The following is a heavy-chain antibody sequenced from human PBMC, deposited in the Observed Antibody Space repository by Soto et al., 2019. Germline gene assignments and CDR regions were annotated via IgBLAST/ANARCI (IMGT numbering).Heavy chain of an antibody. V-gene: IGHV3-33*01. CDR3: ASDYCSGGSCYYYGMDV. CDR1: GFTFSSDG. D-gene: IGHD2-15*01. J-gene: IGHJ6*02. Sequence: QVQLVESGGGVVQPGRSLRLSCAASGFTFSSDGMHWVRQAPGKWLEWVAVIWYAGSNKYYADSVKGRFTICRDSSKKTLYVQMNSLRAEATSVYYCASDYCSGGSCYYYGMDVCGQGTTVTVSS. CDR2: IWYAGSNK.